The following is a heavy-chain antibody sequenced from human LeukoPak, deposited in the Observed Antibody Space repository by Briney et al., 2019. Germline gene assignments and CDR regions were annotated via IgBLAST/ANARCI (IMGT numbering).Heavy chain of an antibody. D-gene: IGHD2-2*02. CDR2: IYYSGST. Sequence: SETLSLTCTVSDGSISSYYWSWIRQPPGKGLEWIGYIYYSGSTNYNPSLKSRVTISVDTSKNQFSLKLSSVTAADTAVYYCATFSGYCSSTSCYTDDYWGQGTLVTVSS. V-gene: IGHV4-59*01. J-gene: IGHJ4*02. CDR3: ATFSGYCSSTSCYTDDY. CDR1: DGSISSYY.